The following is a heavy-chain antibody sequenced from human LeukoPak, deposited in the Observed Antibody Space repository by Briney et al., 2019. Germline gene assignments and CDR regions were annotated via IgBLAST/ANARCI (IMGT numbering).Heavy chain of an antibody. CDR1: GFTFSSYS. J-gene: IGHJ4*02. V-gene: IGHV3-21*01. CDR3: ARSREMATMSY. CDR2: ISGSSSYI. Sequence: GGSLRLSCAASGFTFSSYSMNWVRQAPGKGLEWVSSISGSSSYIYYADSVKGRFTISRDNAKNSLYLQMNSLRAEDAAVYYCARSREMATMSYWGQGTLVTVSS. D-gene: IGHD5-24*01.